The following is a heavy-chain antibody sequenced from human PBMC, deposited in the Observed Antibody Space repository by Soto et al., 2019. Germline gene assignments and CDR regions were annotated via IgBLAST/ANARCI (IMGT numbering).Heavy chain of an antibody. CDR2: ISHSGHT. D-gene: IGHD1-7*01. CDR1: GGSITSITNHY. CDR3: ATQGFGTLHGLVDV. J-gene: IGHJ6*02. V-gene: IGHV4-4*09. Sequence: QVRLQESGPGLVKPSETLSLTCTVSGGSITSITNHYCSWIRQPPGKGLEWIGYISHSGHTSYNPSLKSRVILSVDTSKTQVSLNLASVTAADTAVYYCATQGFGTLHGLVDVWGQGTTVTVSS.